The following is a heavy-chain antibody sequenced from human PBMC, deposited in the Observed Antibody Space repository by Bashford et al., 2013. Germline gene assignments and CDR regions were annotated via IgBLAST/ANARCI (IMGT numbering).Heavy chain of an antibody. D-gene: IGHD3-9*01. Sequence: GGSLRLSCAASGFTFSTYGMHWVRQAPGKGLEWVAVVSSDGDDRHYTDSVNGRFTISRDNSKSTLYLQMNSLRAEDTAVFYCAKDGRYYDILTGYTTGAYFDYWGQGTLVTVSS. CDR1: GFTFSTYG. J-gene: IGHJ4*02. CDR2: VSSDGDDR. CDR3: AKDGRYYDILTGYTTGAYFDY. V-gene: IGHV3-30*18.